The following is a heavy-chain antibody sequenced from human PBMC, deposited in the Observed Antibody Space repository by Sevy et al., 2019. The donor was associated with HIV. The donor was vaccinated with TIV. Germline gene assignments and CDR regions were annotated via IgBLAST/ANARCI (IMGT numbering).Heavy chain of an antibody. CDR1: GYTFTGYY. J-gene: IGHJ5*02. D-gene: IGHD2-2*02. V-gene: IGHV1-2*02. CDR3: ARVFSPKLGYCSSTSCYRWFDP. CDR2: INPNSGGT. Sequence: ASAKVSCKASGYTFTGYYMHWVRQAPGQGLEWMGWINPNSGGTNYAQKFQGRVTMTRDTSISTAYMELSRLRSDDTAVYYCARVFSPKLGYCSSTSCYRWFDPWGQGTLVTVSS.